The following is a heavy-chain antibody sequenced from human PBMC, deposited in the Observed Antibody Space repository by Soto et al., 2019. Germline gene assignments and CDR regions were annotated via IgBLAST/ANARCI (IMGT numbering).Heavy chain of an antibody. J-gene: IGHJ4*02. Sequence: GASVKVSCKTSGYFFTSYYIHWVRQAPGQGLEWMGWINPNNGGTNSAQKFQGRVTMTSDTSINTAYMEITSLRSDDTALYYCAREVNYGGGSFSLGLWGQGTLVTVYS. CDR2: INPNNGGT. CDR1: GYFFTSYY. D-gene: IGHD3-10*01. CDR3: AREVNYGGGSFSLGL. V-gene: IGHV1-2*02.